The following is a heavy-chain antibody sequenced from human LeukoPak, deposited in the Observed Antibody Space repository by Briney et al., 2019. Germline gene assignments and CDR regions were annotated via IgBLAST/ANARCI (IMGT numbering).Heavy chain of an antibody. J-gene: IGHJ4*02. D-gene: IGHD5/OR15-5a*01. Sequence: PSETLSLTCTVSGGSVNTGDYYWTWIRQPPGKGLEWVGSLLYTGNTYYNPSLKTRVTISIDTSKNQFSLKLSSVTAADTAVYYCARENIVSTRDFDYWGQGTLVTVSS. CDR1: GGSVNTGDYY. CDR3: ARENIVSTRDFDY. V-gene: IGHV4-39*07. CDR2: LLYTGNT.